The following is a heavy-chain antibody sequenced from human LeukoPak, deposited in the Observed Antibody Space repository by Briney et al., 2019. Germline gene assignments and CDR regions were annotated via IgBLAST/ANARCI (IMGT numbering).Heavy chain of an antibody. J-gene: IGHJ4*02. V-gene: IGHV1-3*01. CDR1: GYTFTSYA. CDR2: INAGNGNT. Sequence: GASVKVSCKASGYTFTSYAMHWVRQAPGQRLEWMGWINAGNGNTKYSQKFQGRVTITRDTSASTAYMELSSLRSEDKAVYYCASGKAVAGHYFDYWGQGTLVTVSS. CDR3: ASGKAVAGHYFDY. D-gene: IGHD6-19*01.